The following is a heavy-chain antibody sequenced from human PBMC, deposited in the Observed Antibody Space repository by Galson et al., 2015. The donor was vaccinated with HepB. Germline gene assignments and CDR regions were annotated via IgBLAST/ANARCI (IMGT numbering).Heavy chain of an antibody. D-gene: IGHD5-18*01. CDR2: IVVGSGNT. CDR1: GFTFTSSA. J-gene: IGHJ6*02. V-gene: IGHV1-58*01. CDR3: AAAFVGYSYGKDYYYYGMDV. Sequence: SVKVSCKASGFTFTSSAVQWVRQARGQRLEWIGWIVVGSGNTNYAQKFQERVTITRDMSTSTAYMELSSLRSEDTAVYYCAAAFVGYSYGKDYYYYGMDVWGQGTTVTVSS.